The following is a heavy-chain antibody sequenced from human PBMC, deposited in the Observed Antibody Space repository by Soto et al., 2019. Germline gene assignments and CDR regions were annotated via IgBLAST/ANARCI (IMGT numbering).Heavy chain of an antibody. CDR3: TADGGVSAYPLFGA. CDR1: GITFTNAW. Sequence: EVQLVESGGGLVKPGGSLRLPCAASGITFTNAWLGWVRQAPGKGLEWIGRVKSRRDGGTSDYAATVKGRFSISKDESKNTLYVQMNSLKTEDTAVYHCTADGGVSAYPLFGAWGQGTLVTVSS. D-gene: IGHD3-10*02. V-gene: IGHV3-15*01. CDR2: VKSRRDGGTS. J-gene: IGHJ5*02.